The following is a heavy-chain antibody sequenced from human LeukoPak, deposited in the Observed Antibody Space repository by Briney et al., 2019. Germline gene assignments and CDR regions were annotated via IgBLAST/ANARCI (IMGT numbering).Heavy chain of an antibody. CDR2: IIPIFGTA. V-gene: IGHV1-69*05. CDR1: GGTFSSYA. Sequence: GASVKVSCKASGGTFSSYAISWVRQAPGQGLEWMGGIIPIFGTANYAQKFQGRVTITTDESTSTAYMELSSLRSEDTAVYYCARSVWAGYCTNGVCSNDAFDIWGQGTMVTVSS. D-gene: IGHD2-8*01. J-gene: IGHJ3*02. CDR3: ARSVWAGYCTNGVCSNDAFDI.